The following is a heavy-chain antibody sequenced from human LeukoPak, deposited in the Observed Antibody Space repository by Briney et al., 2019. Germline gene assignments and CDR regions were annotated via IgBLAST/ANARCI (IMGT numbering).Heavy chain of an antibody. J-gene: IGHJ4*02. V-gene: IGHV4-34*01. Sequence: PSETLSLTCAVYGGSFSGYYWSWIRQPPGKGLEWIGEINHSGSTNYNPSLKSRVTISVDTSKNQFSLKLSSVTAADTAVYYCARGSGIEVAGTFDYWGQGTLVTVSS. CDR3: ARGSGIEVAGTFDY. CDR1: GGSFSGYY. D-gene: IGHD6-19*01. CDR2: INHSGST.